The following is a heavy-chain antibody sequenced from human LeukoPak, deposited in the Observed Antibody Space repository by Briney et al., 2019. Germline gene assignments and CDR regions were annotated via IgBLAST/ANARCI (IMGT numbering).Heavy chain of an antibody. CDR3: AKDRCSTGVRCYYYSMDV. D-gene: IGHD2-8*01. CDR2: IQYDGSNE. Sequence: GGALRLSCAASRFTFSSYGMHWGRQAPGKGLEGVAYIQYDGSNEQYADSVKGGFSISRGSSKNILYLQMTSLRAEDTAVYYCAKDRCSTGVRCYYYSMDVWGKGTTVTISS. J-gene: IGHJ6*04. CDR1: RFTFSSYG. V-gene: IGHV3-30*02.